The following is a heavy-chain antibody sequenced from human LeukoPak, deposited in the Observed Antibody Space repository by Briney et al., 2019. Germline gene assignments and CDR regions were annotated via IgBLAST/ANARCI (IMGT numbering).Heavy chain of an antibody. CDR1: GYTFTSYG. CDR2: ISAYNGNT. J-gene: IGHJ5*02. Sequence: GASVKVSCKASGYTFTSYGISWVRQAPGQGLEWMGWISAYNGNTNYAQKLQGRVTMTTDTSTSTAYMELRSLRSDDTAVYYCARDVGQQWLDSWFDPWGQGTLVTVSS. D-gene: IGHD6-19*01. CDR3: ARDVGQQWLDSWFDP. V-gene: IGHV1-18*01.